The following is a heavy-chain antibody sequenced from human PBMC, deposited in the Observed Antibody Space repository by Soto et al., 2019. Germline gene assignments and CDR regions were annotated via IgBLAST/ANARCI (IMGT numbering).Heavy chain of an antibody. CDR2: IRSKAYGGTT. V-gene: IGHV3-49*03. Sequence: PGGSLRLSCTASGFTFGDYAMSWFRQAPGKGLEWVGFIRSKAYGGTTEYAASVKGRFTISRDDSKSIAYLQMNSLKTEDTAVYYCTRERLVVVAATPVFDYWGQGTLVTVSS. J-gene: IGHJ4*02. CDR1: GFTFGDYA. D-gene: IGHD2-15*01. CDR3: TRERLVVVAATPVFDY.